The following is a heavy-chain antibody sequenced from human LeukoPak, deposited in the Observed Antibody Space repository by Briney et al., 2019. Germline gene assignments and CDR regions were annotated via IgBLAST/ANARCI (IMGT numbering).Heavy chain of an antibody. CDR3: ARDAYGDYGGYFDY. CDR2: IHYSGST. CDR1: GGSISSTDYY. D-gene: IGHD4-17*01. Sequence: SSETLSLTCSVSGGSISSTDYYWGWIRQPPGKGLEWIGYIHYSGSTNYNPSLKSRVTISVDTSKNQFSLKLSSVTAADTAVYYCARDAYGDYGGYFDYWGQGTLVTVSS. V-gene: IGHV4-61*08. J-gene: IGHJ4*02.